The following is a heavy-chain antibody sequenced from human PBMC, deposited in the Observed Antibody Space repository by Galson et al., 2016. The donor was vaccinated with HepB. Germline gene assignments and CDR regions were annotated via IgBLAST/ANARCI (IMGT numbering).Heavy chain of an antibody. V-gene: IGHV3-13*01. Sequence: SLRLSCATSGFTFSTYHMHWVRQPIGKGLEWVSAIGFADDTYYPDSVKGRFTISRENAKKSLYLQMNNLRVGDTAVYYCVRGALADSGRFDYWGQGTLVTVSS. CDR3: VRGALADSGRFDY. J-gene: IGHJ4*02. D-gene: IGHD6-19*01. CDR2: IGFADDT. CDR1: GFTFSTYH.